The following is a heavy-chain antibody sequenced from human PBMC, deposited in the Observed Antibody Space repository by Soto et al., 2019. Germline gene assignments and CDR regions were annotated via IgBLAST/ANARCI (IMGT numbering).Heavy chain of an antibody. V-gene: IGHV1-46*01. CDR2: VNPSGGHT. D-gene: IGHD2-21*02. CDR3: ARGGHVVVVTAALDY. CDR1: GDTFTDYY. Sequence: QVQLMQSGAEVKKPGASVKVSCKASGDTFTDYYIHWVRQAPGQGLEWMGTVNPSGGHTTYAHHFLGRVTMTRDTSTSTLSMELTSLTSEDTAVYYCARGGHVVVVTAALDYWGQGTLVTVSS. J-gene: IGHJ4*02.